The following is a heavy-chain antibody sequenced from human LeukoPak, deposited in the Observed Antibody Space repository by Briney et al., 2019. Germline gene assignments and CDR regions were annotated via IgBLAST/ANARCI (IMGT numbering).Heavy chain of an antibody. Sequence: SETLSLTCAVYGGSFSGYYWSWIRQPPGKGLEWIGEINHSGSTNYNPSLKSRVTISVDTSKNQFSLKLSSVTAADTAVYYCARRVMASGYDAFDIWGQGTMVTVSS. D-gene: IGHD5-12*01. V-gene: IGHV4-34*01. J-gene: IGHJ3*02. CDR1: GGSFSGYY. CDR2: INHSGST. CDR3: ARRVMASGYDAFDI.